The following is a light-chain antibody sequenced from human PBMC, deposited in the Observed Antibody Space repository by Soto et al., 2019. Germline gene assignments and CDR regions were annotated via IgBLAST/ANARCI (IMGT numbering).Light chain of an antibody. J-gene: IGKJ2*01. CDR2: AAS. Sequence: DIQMTQSPSSLSASVGDRVTITCRASHGIRNDVGWYQQTPGKAPKRLIYAASSLETGVPSRFSGSGYGAEFTLTITSLQPEDFATYYCLQYNSDLNTFGQGTKLEIK. CDR1: HGIRND. V-gene: IGKV1-17*01. CDR3: LQYNSDLNT.